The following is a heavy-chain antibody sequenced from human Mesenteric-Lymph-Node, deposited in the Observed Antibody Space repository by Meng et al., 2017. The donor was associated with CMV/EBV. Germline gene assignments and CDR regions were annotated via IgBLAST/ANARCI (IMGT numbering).Heavy chain of an antibody. CDR3: ARHPPGVAKYYFDY. Sequence: SETLSLTCTVSGGSISSGDYYWSWIRQPPGKGLEWIGYIYYSGSTYYNPSLKSRVTISVDTSKNQFSLKLSSVTAADTAVYYCARHPPGVAKYYFDYWGQGTLVTVSS. J-gene: IGHJ4*02. D-gene: IGHD2-15*01. CDR2: IYYSGST. CDR1: GGSISSGDYY. V-gene: IGHV4-30-4*08.